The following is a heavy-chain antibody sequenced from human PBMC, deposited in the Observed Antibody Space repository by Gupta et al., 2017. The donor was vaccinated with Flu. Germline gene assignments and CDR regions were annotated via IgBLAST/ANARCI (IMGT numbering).Heavy chain of an antibody. CDR1: GYTFTDYY. D-gene: IGHD2-2*01. V-gene: IGHV1-2*06. CDR2: INPNSGDT. J-gene: IGHJ3*02. Sequence: QVQLVQSGAEVKKPGASVKVSCKASGYTFTDYYMYWVRQAPGKGLEWMGRINPNSGDTNYAQKFQGRVTMTRDTSISTAYMELSRLRSDDTAVYYFARDVVVIPAALDAFDIWGQGTMVTVSS. CDR3: ARDVVVIPAALDAFDI.